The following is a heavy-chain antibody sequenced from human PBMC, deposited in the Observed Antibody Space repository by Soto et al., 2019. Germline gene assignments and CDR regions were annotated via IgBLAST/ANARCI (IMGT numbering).Heavy chain of an antibody. CDR3: ARQRGDIVVVPAARGRVPYYYYYGMDV. Sequence: SETLSLTCAVYGGSFSGYYWSWIRQPPGKGLEWIGEINHSGSTNYNPSLKSRVTISVNTSKNQFSLKLSSVTAADTAVYYCARQRGDIVVVPAARGRVPYYYYYGMDVWGQGTKVT. D-gene: IGHD2-2*01. V-gene: IGHV4-34*01. J-gene: IGHJ6*02. CDR2: INHSGST. CDR1: GGSFSGYY.